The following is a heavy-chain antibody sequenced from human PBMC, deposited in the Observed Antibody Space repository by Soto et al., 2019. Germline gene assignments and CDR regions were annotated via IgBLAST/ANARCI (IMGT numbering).Heavy chain of an antibody. Sequence: QVQLVQSGAEVKKPGSSVKVSCKASGGTSNRYAFSWVRQAPGQGLEWMGGSIPIFGTANYAQKFQGRATITADESTSTGYMELSRLRSDDTATYYCATVRGSGGFDSWGPGTQVIVSS. D-gene: IGHD3-16*01. CDR3: ATVRGSGGFDS. V-gene: IGHV1-69*01. CDR1: GGTSNRYA. J-gene: IGHJ4*02. CDR2: SIPIFGTA.